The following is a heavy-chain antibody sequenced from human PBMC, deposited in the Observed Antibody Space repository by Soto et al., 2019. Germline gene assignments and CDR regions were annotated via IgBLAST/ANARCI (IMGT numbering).Heavy chain of an antibody. CDR3: AKDPAGSENYYYYGMDV. Sequence: TGGSLRLSCAASGFTFSSYAMSWVRQAPGKGLEWVSAISGSGGSTYYADSVKGRFTISRDNSKNTLYLQMNSLRAEDTAVYYCAKDPAGSENYYYYGMDVWGQGTTVTVSS. D-gene: IGHD2-2*01. J-gene: IGHJ6*02. CDR2: ISGSGGST. V-gene: IGHV3-23*01. CDR1: GFTFSSYA.